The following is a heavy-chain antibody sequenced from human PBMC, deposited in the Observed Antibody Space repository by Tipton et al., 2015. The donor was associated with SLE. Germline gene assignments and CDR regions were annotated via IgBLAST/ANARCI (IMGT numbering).Heavy chain of an antibody. Sequence: SLRLSCAASGFNFISYSMIWVRQAPGKGLEWVSSISSSTKYQYYADSVKGRFTASRDNAENSLYLQMNSLRAEDTAVYYCARPTRTHYYDTSGYLSNYFYYGMDVWGRGTTVTVSS. CDR2: ISSSTKYQ. CDR1: GFNFISYS. J-gene: IGHJ6*02. V-gene: IGHV3-21*01. D-gene: IGHD3-22*01. CDR3: ARPTRTHYYDTSGYLSNYFYYGMDV.